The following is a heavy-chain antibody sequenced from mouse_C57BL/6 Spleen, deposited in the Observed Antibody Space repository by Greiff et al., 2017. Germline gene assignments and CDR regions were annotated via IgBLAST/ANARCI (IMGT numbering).Heavy chain of an antibody. CDR3: AITGAYFDY. D-gene: IGHD4-1*01. Sequence: QVHVKQPGAELVRPGSSVKLSCKASGYTFTSYWMHWVKQRPIQGLEWIGNIDPSDSETHYNQKFKDKATLTVDKSSSTAYMQLSSLTSEDSAVYYCAITGAYFDYWGQGTTLTVSS. J-gene: IGHJ2*01. V-gene: IGHV1-52*01. CDR1: GYTFTSYW. CDR2: IDPSDSET.